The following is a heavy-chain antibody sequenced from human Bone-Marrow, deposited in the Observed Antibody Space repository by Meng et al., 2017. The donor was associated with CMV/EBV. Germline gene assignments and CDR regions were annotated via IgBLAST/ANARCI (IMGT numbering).Heavy chain of an antibody. Sequence: GSLRLSCTVSGGSVSSGSYYWSWIRQPPGKGLEWIGYIYYSGSTNYNPSLKSLVTISVDTSKNQFSLKLSSVTAADTAVYYCAREPRDSRVTQGTYWGQGTLVTVSS. CDR3: AREPRDSRVTQGTY. CDR2: IYYSGST. J-gene: IGHJ4*02. V-gene: IGHV4-61*01. CDR1: GGSVSSGSYY. D-gene: IGHD3-22*01.